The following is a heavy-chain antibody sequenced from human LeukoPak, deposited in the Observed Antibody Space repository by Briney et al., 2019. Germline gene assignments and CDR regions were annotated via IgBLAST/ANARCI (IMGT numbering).Heavy chain of an antibody. V-gene: IGHV3-11*04. CDR2: ISKGSDTI. CDR1: GFVFSDHY. CDR3: ARDGEFTTHIDH. D-gene: IGHD1-26*01. J-gene: IGHJ4*02. Sequence: GGSLRLSCTASGFVFSDHYMHWIRQAPGKGLEWLSYISKGSDTIYYADSVKGRFTISRDNSKNSLYLQMTSLRVDDTAIYFCARDGEFTTHIDHWGQGALVTVSS.